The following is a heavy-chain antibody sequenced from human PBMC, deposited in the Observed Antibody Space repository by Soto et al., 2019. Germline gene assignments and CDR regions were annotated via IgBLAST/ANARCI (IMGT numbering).Heavy chain of an antibody. CDR1: GYTFTSYY. D-gene: IGHD1-7*01. V-gene: IGHV1-46*01. CDR2: INPSGGST. CDR3: ASSAYNWNSEESYYYYYGMDV. Sequence: ASVKVSCKASGYTFTSYYMHWVRQAPGQGLEWMGIINPSGGSTSYAQKFQGRVTMTRDTSTSTVYMELSSLGSEDTAVYYCASSAYNWNSEESYYYYYGMDVWGQGTTVTVSS. J-gene: IGHJ6*02.